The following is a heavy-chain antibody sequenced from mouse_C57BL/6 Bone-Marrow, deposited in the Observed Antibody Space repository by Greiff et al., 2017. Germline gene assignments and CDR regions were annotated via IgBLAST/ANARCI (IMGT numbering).Heavy chain of an antibody. Sequence: EVQLQQSGAELVRPGASVKLSCTASGFNIKDDYMHWVKQRPEQGLEWIGWIDPENGDTEYASKFQGKATITADTASNTAYLQLSSLTSEDTAVYYCTTGLRRDWYFDVWGTGTTVTVSS. CDR3: TTGLRRDWYFDV. CDR1: GFNIKDDY. V-gene: IGHV14-4*01. J-gene: IGHJ1*03. CDR2: IDPENGDT. D-gene: IGHD2-2*01.